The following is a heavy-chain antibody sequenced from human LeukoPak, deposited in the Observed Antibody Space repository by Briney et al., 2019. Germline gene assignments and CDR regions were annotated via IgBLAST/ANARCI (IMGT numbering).Heavy chain of an antibody. V-gene: IGHV4-31*03. Sequence: SETLSLTCTVSGGSISSGGYYWSWLRQHPGTGLEWIGYIYYSGSTYYNPSLKSRVTISVDTSKNQFSLKLSSVTAADTAVYYCARAAYYDSSGSDAFDIWGQGTMVTVSS. CDR3: ARAAYYDSSGSDAFDI. CDR2: IYYSGST. D-gene: IGHD3-22*01. CDR1: GGSISSGGYY. J-gene: IGHJ3*02.